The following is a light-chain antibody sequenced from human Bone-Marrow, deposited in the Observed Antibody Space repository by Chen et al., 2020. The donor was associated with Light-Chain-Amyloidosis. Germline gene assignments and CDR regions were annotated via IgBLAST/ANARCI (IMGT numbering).Light chain of an antibody. V-gene: IGLV6-57*01. CDR1: SGSISTNY. CDR3: QSYQGKSQEV. CDR2: END. Sequence: NFMLTQPHSVSESPGKTVIISCTRSSGSISTNYWQWYQQRPGSSPTTVIYENDQRPSGVPDRFSSSIDSSSNSASLTNSGLKWEGEADDYCQSYQGKSQEVFGGAIKLTGL. J-gene: IGLJ3*02.